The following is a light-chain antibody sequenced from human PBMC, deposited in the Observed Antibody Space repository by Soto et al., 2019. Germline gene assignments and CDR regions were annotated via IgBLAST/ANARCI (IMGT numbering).Light chain of an antibody. CDR2: AAS. J-gene: IGKJ3*01. Sequence: DIQMTQSPSSLSASVGDRVTITCRASQTIIRYLNRYQQKPGRAPNLLIYAASSLQSGVPSRFSGSGSGPEFTLTISSLQPEDFATYYCQQSYSTLFTFGPGTKVEIK. CDR3: QQSYSTLFT. CDR1: QTIIRY. V-gene: IGKV1-39*01.